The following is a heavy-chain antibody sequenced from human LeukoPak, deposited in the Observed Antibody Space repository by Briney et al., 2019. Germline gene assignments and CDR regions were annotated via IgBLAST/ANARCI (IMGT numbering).Heavy chain of an antibody. J-gene: IGHJ4*02. D-gene: IGHD5-18*01. CDR1: GFTFSDNY. V-gene: IGHV3-11*04. Sequence: GGSLRLSCAASGFTFSDNYMSWIRQAPGKGLEWVSYISSSGSIYYADSVKGRFTISRDNAKNSLYLQMNSLRAEDTAVYYCARSTAMVAPFDYWGQGTLVTVSS. CDR3: ARSTAMVAPFDY. CDR2: ISSSGSI.